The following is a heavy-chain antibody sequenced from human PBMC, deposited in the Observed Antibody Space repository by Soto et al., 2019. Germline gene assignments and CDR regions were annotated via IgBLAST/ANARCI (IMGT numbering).Heavy chain of an antibody. CDR1: GYSFTSYW. D-gene: IGHD3-22*01. V-gene: IGHV5-51*01. CDR2: IYPGDSDT. CDR3: ARHGLHYYDSSGYYYAYFDY. Sequence: GESLKISCKGSGYSFTSYWIDWVRQMPGKGLEWMGIIYPGDSDTRYSPSFQGQVTISADKSISTAYLQWSSLKASDTAMYYCARHGLHYYDSSGYYYAYFDYWGQGTLVTVSS. J-gene: IGHJ4*02.